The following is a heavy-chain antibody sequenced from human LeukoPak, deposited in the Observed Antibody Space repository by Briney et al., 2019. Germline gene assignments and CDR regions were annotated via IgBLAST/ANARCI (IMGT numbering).Heavy chain of an antibody. CDR2: ISAYNGNT. Sequence: GASVKVSCKASGYTFTSYGISWVRQAPGQGLEWMGWISAYNGNTNYAQKLQGRVTMTTDTSTSTAYMELRSLRSDDTAVYYCARDFRVPYYYDSSGRCAAYWGQGTPVTVSS. CDR1: GYTFTSYG. CDR3: ARDFRVPYYYDSSGRCAAY. D-gene: IGHD3-22*01. J-gene: IGHJ4*02. V-gene: IGHV1-18*01.